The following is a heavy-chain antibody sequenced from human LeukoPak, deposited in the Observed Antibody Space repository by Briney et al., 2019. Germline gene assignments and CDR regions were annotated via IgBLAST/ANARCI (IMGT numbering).Heavy chain of an antibody. CDR2: INHSGST. V-gene: IGHV4-34*01. CDR3: ARGDGYNLFDY. J-gene: IGHJ4*02. D-gene: IGHD5-24*01. Sequence: SETLSLTCAVYGGSFSGYYWSWTRQPPGKGLEWIGEINHSGSTNYNPSLKSRVTISVDTSKNQFSLKLSSVTAADTAVYYCARGDGYNLFDYWGQGTLVTVSS. CDR1: GGSFSGYY.